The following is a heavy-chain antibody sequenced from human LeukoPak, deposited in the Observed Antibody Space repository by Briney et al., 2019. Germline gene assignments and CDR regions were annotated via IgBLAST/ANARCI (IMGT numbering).Heavy chain of an antibody. CDR1: GFTFSDYY. CDR2: ISSSSSYT. J-gene: IGHJ6*04. V-gene: IGHV3-11*06. D-gene: IGHD3-9*01. CDR3: ARTNYDILTGPFYGMDV. Sequence: GGSLRLSCAASGFTFSDYYMSWIRQAPGKGLEWVAYISSSSSYTNYADSVKGRFTISRDNAKNSLYLQMNSLRAEDTAVYYCARTNYDILTGPFYGMDVWGKGTTVTVSS.